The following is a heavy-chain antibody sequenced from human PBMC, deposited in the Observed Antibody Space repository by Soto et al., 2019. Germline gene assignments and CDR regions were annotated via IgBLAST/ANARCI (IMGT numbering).Heavy chain of an antibody. CDR1: GFTVSNNY. J-gene: IGHJ4*02. V-gene: IGHV3-66*01. D-gene: IGHD4-17*01. CDR3: AKWGTTVATSLWY. Sequence: EVQLVESGGGLVQPGGSLRLSCAASGFTVSNNYRCWVRQAPGKGLEWVSLIYSGGVTHYADSVRGRFTISRDNSRNTLYLQMNSLRADGTAVYYFAKWGTTVATSLWYWGQGTLVNVSS. CDR2: IYSGGVT.